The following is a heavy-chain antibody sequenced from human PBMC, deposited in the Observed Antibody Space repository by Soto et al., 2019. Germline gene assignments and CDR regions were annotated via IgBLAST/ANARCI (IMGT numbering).Heavy chain of an antibody. CDR3: AKNNIVATISYFDS. J-gene: IGHJ4*02. CDR2: IYSGGST. Sequence: SETLSLACTVSGGSVSSHYWSWIRQPPGKGLEWIGYIYSGGSTNYNPSLKSRVTISVDTSKNQFSLKLSSVTAADTAVYYCAKNNIVATISYFDSWGQGTLVTVSS. D-gene: IGHD5-12*01. CDR1: GGSVSSHY. V-gene: IGHV4-59*08.